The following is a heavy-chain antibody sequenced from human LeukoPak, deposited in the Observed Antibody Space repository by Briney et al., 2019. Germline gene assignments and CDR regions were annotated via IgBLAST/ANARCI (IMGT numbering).Heavy chain of an antibody. Sequence: GGSLRLSCPASGFTFYTYGMHWVRQAPGKGLEYVSGIGPDGGTTYYANSVKGRFTTSRDNSKYMLYLQMGSLTADDMAVYYCARGAQLTDYWGQGTLVTVSS. J-gene: IGHJ4*02. D-gene: IGHD6-13*01. CDR2: IGPDGGTT. V-gene: IGHV3-64*01. CDR1: GFTFYTYG. CDR3: ARGAQLTDY.